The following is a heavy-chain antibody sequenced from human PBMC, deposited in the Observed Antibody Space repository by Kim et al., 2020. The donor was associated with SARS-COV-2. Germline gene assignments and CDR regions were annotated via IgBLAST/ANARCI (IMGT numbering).Heavy chain of an antibody. D-gene: IGHD1-26*01. CDR2: INPNSGGT. CDR3: ARGSSGSYGLYYYYGMDV. CDR1: GYNFTGHY. J-gene: IGHJ6*02. Sequence: ASVKVSCMASGYNFTGHYIYWVRQAPGQGLEWMGRINPNSGGTNYAQKFQDRVTMTRDTSISTAYMELSSLRSEDTAVYYCARGSSGSYGLYYYYGMDVWGQGTTVTVSS. V-gene: IGHV1-2*06.